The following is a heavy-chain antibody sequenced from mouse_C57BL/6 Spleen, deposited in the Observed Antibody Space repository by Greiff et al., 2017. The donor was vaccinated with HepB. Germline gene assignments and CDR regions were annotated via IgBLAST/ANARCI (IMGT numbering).Heavy chain of an antibody. D-gene: IGHD1-1*01. J-gene: IGHJ1*03. V-gene: IGHV5-9*01. CDR1: GFTFSSYT. CDR3: ARHGPNYYGSSYWYFDV. CDR2: ISGGGGNT. Sequence: EVMLVESGGGLVKPGGSLKLSCAASGFTFSSYTMSWVRQTPEKRLEWVATISGGGGNTYYPDSVKGRFTISRDNAKNTLYLQMSSLRSEDTALYYCARHGPNYYGSSYWYFDVWGTGTTVTVSS.